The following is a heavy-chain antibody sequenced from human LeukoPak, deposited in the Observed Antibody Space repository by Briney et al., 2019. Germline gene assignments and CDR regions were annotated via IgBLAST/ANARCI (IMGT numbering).Heavy chain of an antibody. CDR2: ISRSGGST. V-gene: IGHV3-23*01. Sequence: PGGSLTLSCAASGFTFSSYAMNWARQAPGKGLEWVSAISRSGGSTNYADSVKGRFTISRDNSKNTLYLQMSSLRAEDTAVYYCAKLVDWNYFDYWGQGTLV. D-gene: IGHD1-1*01. J-gene: IGHJ4*02. CDR1: GFTFSSYA. CDR3: AKLVDWNYFDY.